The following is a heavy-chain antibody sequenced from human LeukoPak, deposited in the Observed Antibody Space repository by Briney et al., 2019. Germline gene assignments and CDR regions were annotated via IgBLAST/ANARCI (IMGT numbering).Heavy chain of an antibody. V-gene: IGHV3-21*01. Sequence: PGGSLRLSCAASGFTFSSYSMNWVRQAPGKGLEWVSSISSSSSYIYYADSVKGRFTISRDNAKNSLYLQMNSLRAEDTAVYYCARGSGARREFDYWGQGTLVTVSS. CDR3: ARGSGARREFDY. J-gene: IGHJ4*02. CDR2: ISSSSSYI. CDR1: GFTFSSYS. D-gene: IGHD1-26*01.